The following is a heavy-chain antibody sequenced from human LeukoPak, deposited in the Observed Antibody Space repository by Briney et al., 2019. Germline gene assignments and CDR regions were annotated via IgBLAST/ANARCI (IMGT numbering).Heavy chain of an antibody. CDR1: GFTFSSYA. CDR3: AREDGASRGYSYGH. D-gene: IGHD5-18*01. CDR2: ITSDGSNK. V-gene: IGHV3-30*04. J-gene: IGHJ4*02. Sequence: GGSLRLSCGASGFTFSSYAMHWVRQAPGKGLEWVAIITSDGSNKHYADSVKGRFTVSRDNSRNTLYLQMTSLRAEDTAVYYCAREDGASRGYSYGHWGRGTLVTVSS.